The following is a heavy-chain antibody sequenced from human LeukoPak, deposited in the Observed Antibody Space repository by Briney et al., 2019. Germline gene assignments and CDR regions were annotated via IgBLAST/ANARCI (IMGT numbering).Heavy chain of an antibody. CDR3: ARDQREKGQWLVPVGYFDY. CDR2: ISTNGNHI. Sequence: GGSLRLSCAASGFTFSSYGMNWVRQAPGKGLEWVSSISTNGNHIYYADSVQGRFTISRDNAKNSLYLQMNSLRAEDTAVYYCARDQREKGQWLVPVGYFDYWGQGTLVTVSS. J-gene: IGHJ4*02. CDR1: GFTFSSYG. D-gene: IGHD6-19*01. V-gene: IGHV3-21*06.